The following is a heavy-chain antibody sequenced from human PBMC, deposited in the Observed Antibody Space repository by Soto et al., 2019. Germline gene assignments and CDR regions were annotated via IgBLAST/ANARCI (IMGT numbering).Heavy chain of an antibody. CDR3: ARRGGVGATTYDY. CDR1: GVSISSSSYY. Sequence: SETLSLTCTVSGVSISSSSYYWGWIRQPPGKGLEWIGTIYYSGSTYYNPSLKSRVTISVDTSKNQFSLKLSSVTAADTAVYYCARRGGVGATTYDYWGQGTLVTVPQ. J-gene: IGHJ4*02. CDR2: IYYSGST. D-gene: IGHD1-26*01. V-gene: IGHV4-39*01.